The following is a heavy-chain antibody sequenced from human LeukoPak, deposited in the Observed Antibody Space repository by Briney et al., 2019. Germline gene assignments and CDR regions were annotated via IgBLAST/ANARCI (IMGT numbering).Heavy chain of an antibody. V-gene: IGHV1-46*03. Sequence: GASVKVSCKASGYTFTSHYMHWVRQAPGEGLEWMGVINPSGGSTMSAQNFQGRVTMTRDTSTSTVYMELSSLRSEDTALYYCARGRYCGRGPCYRARFARWGQGPRVTV. J-gene: IGHJ5*02. CDR2: INPSGGST. CDR1: GYTFTSHY. CDR3: ARGRYCGRGPCYRARFAR. D-gene: IGHD2-21*01.